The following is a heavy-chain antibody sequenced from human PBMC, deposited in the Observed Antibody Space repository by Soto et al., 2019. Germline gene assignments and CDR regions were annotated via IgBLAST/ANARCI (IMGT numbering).Heavy chain of an antibody. J-gene: IGHJ4*02. CDR1: ACTLSSFINYP. Sequence: QMQLVQSGAEVKKPGSSVKVSCTASACTLSSFINYPINWVRQAPGQGLEWMGGIVPNVGTVNYAQKFQGRVTITADKSTGTEYMELSSLRSEDTALYYCARRDTSGFLRYFDNWGQGTLVTVSS. CDR3: ARRDTSGFLRYFDN. D-gene: IGHD3-3*01. V-gene: IGHV1-69*06. CDR2: IVPNVGTV.